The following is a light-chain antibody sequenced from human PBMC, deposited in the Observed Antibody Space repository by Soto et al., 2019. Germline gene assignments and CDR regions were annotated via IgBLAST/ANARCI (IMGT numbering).Light chain of an antibody. CDR3: QQSFSTHALT. V-gene: IGKV3-15*01. CDR1: QSVSSN. Sequence: EIVMTQSPATLSVSPGERATLSCRASQSVSSNLAWYQQKPGQAPRLLIYGASTRATGIPARFSGSGSGTEFTLTISSLQSEDFAIYYCQQSFSTHALTFGGGTKVEIK. J-gene: IGKJ4*01. CDR2: GAS.